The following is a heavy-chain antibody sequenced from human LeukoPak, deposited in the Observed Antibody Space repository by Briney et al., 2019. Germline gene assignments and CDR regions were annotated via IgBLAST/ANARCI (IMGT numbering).Heavy chain of an antibody. CDR1: GFSFSRYG. CDR2: INRDGSST. Sequence: GGSLRLSCAASGFSFSRYGMHWVRQAPGKGLVWVTRINRDGSSTSYADSVKGRFTISRDNAKNTLYLQMNSLRAEDTAVYYCAREGLVGAEDYWGQGTLVTVSS. D-gene: IGHD1-26*01. CDR3: AREGLVGAEDY. J-gene: IGHJ4*02. V-gene: IGHV3-74*01.